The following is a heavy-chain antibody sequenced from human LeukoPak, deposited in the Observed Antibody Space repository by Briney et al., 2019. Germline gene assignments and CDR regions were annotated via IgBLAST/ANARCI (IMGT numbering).Heavy chain of an antibody. CDR3: AREWGTGAGPFDY. CDR1: GGTFSSYA. CDR2: IIPIFGTA. V-gene: IGHV1-69*01. D-gene: IGHD3-16*01. J-gene: IGHJ4*02. Sequence: ASVKVSCKASGGTFSSYAISWVRQAPGQGLEWMGGIIPIFGTANYAQKFQGRVTITADESTSTAYMELSSLRSEDTAVYYCAREWGTGAGPFDYWGQGTLVTVSS.